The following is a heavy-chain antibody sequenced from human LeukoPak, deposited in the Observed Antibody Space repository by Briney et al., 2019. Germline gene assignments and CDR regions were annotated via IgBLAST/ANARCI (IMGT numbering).Heavy chain of an antibody. J-gene: IGHJ4*02. CDR1: GGSISSSNYY. CDR2: IYYSGST. CDR3: ARQVKATASLDY. V-gene: IGHV4-39*01. D-gene: IGHD2-21*02. Sequence: PSETLSLTCTVSGGSISSSNYYGDWIRQPPGKGLEWIGSIYYSGSTYYNPSLKSRVTISIDTSKNQFSLKLNSVTAADTAVYYCARQVKATASLDYWGQGTLVTVSS.